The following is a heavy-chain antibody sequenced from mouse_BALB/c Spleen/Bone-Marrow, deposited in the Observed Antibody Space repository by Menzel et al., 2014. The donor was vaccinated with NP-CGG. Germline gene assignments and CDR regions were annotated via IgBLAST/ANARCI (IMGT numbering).Heavy chain of an antibody. J-gene: IGHJ4*01. CDR2: IRNKAYGYTT. CDR3: ARFPMDY. CDR1: GFTFTDYY. V-gene: IGHV7-3*02. Sequence: EVKLMESGGGLVQPGGSLRLSCTTSGFTFTDYYMSWVRQPPGKALEWLAFIRNKAYGYTTEYSASVRGRFTISRDNPQSILYLQMNPLRAEDSATYYCARFPMDYWGQGTSVTVSS.